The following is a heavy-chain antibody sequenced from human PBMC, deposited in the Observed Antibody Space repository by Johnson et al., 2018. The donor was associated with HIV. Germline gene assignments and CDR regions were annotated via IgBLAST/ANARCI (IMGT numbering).Heavy chain of an antibody. J-gene: IGHJ3*02. Sequence: VQLMESGGGLVQPGGSLRLSCAASGFTFSNYWMSWVRQAPGKGLEWVANIKQDGGNKYYADSVKGRFTISRDTSKNTLYLQMNSLRAEDTAVYYCAKARGIVGATGAFDIWGQGTMVTVSS. V-gene: IGHV3-7*02. CDR3: AKARGIVGATGAFDI. D-gene: IGHD1-26*01. CDR2: IKQDGGNK. CDR1: GFTFSNYW.